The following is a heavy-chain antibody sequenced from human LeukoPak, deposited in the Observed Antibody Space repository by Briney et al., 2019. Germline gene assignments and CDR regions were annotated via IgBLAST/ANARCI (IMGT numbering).Heavy chain of an antibody. V-gene: IGHV1-2*02. CDR1: GYTFTGYY. CDR3: ARRCDTSSYYTYYFDY. Sequence: RASVKVSCKASGYTFTGYYMHWVRQAPGQGLEWMGWINPNSGGTNYAQKFQGRVTMTRDTSISTAYMELSRLRSDDTAVYFCARRCDTSSYYTYYFDYWGQGTLVTVSS. D-gene: IGHD3-22*01. CDR2: INPNSGGT. J-gene: IGHJ4*02.